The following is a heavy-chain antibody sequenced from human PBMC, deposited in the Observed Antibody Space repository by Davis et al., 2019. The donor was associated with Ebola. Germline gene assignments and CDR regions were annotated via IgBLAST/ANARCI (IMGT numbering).Heavy chain of an antibody. Sequence: SETLSLTCTVSGGSISSGGYYWSWIRQHPRKGLEWIGYIYYSGSTNYNPALKSRVTISVDTSKNQFSLKLSSVTAADTAVYYCATTQDDNWNDVAFDIWGQGTVVTVSS. CDR1: GGSISSGGYY. D-gene: IGHD1-1*01. CDR2: IYYSGST. J-gene: IGHJ3*02. CDR3: ATTQDDNWNDVAFDI. V-gene: IGHV4-61*08.